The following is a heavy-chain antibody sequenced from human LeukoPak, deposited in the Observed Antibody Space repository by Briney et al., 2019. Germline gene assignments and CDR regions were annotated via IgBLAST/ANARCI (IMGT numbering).Heavy chain of an antibody. CDR1: GFTFSSYS. J-gene: IGHJ3*02. Sequence: SGGSLRLSCAASGFTFSSYSMNWVRQAPGKGLDWVSYISSSSSTIYYADSVKGRFTISRDNAKNSLYLQMNSLRAEDTAVYYCARDHQPPGAFDIWGQGTMVTVSS. CDR3: ARDHQPPGAFDI. CDR2: ISSSSSTI. V-gene: IGHV3-48*01. D-gene: IGHD2-2*01.